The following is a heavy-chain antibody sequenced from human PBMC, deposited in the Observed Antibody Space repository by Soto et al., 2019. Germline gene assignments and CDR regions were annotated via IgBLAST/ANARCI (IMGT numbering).Heavy chain of an antibody. V-gene: IGHV4-34*01. CDR1: GGSFSGYY. CDR3: ARERMIPAGPLYYFDY. Sequence: QVQLQQWGAGLLKPAETLSLTCGVYGGSFSGYYRSWIRQAPGKGLEWIGEINHNGLTNYAPSLKSRVAISVDMSKNQFSLRLTSVTAADTAVYYCARERMIPAGPLYYFDYWGQGTLVTVSS. CDR2: INHNGLT. J-gene: IGHJ4*02. D-gene: IGHD2-2*01.